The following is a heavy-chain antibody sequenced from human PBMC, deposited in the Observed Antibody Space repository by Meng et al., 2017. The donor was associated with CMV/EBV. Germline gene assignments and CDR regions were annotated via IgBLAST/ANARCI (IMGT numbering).Heavy chain of an antibody. V-gene: IGHV4-38-2*02. CDR3: ASYRGDSYGIHDAFDI. J-gene: IGHJ3*02. CDR2: SYHSGST. D-gene: IGHD5-18*01. CDR1: GYSISSGYY. Sequence: SETLSLTCTVSGYSISSGYYWGWIRQPPGKGLEWIGSSYHSGSTYYNPSLKSRVTISVDTSKNQFSLKLSSVTAADTAVYYCASYRGDSYGIHDAFDIWGQGTMVTVSS.